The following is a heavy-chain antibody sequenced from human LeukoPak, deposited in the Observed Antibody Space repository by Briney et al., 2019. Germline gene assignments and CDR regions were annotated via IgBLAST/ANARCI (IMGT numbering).Heavy chain of an antibody. CDR1: WFSLSSSAVG. V-gene: IGHV2-5*02. CDR2: MYWDGDK. Sequence: SGPTLVKPTQTLTLTCTFSWFSLSSSAVGVGWIRQIPGKALEWLELMYWDGDKRYSPSLSTRLTLTKDTSKNQVVLTMTNMDPVDTATYYCAHTPYTSTVALHNWGQGALVTVSS. CDR3: AHTPYTSTVALHN. D-gene: IGHD4-23*01. J-gene: IGHJ4*02.